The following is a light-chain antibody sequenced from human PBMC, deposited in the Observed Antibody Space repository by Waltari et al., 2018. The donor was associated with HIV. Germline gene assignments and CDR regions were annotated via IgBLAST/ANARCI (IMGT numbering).Light chain of an antibody. J-gene: IGLJ3*02. Sequence: QSALPQPASVSGSPGQSIPISCTGTSSDVGSYTLVSWYQQHPGKAPKLMIYEGSKRPSGVSNRFSGSKSGNTASLTISGLQAEDEADYYCCSYAGSSTLVFGGGTKLTVL. V-gene: IGLV2-23*01. CDR3: CSYAGSSTLV. CDR1: SSDVGSYTL. CDR2: EGS.